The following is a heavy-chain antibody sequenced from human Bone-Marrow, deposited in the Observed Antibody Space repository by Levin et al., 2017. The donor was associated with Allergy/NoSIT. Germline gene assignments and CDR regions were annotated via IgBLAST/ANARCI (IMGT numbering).Heavy chain of an antibody. V-gene: IGHV3-33*01. CDR3: ARDRAPVLRYFDWLLSPGWDYYYYMDV. J-gene: IGHJ6*03. CDR2: IWYDGSNK. CDR1: GFTFSSYG. Sequence: GGSLRLSCAASGFTFSSYGMHWVRQAPGKGLEWVAVIWYDGSNKYYADSVKGRFTISRDNSKNTLYLQMNSLRAEDTAVYYCARDRAPVLRYFDWLLSPGWDYYYYMDVWGKGTTVTVSS. D-gene: IGHD3-9*01.